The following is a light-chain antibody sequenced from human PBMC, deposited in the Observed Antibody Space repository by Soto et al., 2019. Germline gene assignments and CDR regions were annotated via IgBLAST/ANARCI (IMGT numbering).Light chain of an antibody. CDR1: QSVGGS. Sequence: EIVLTQSPATLSLSLGERATLSCRASQSVGGSLAWYQQKPGQAPRLLIYDASNRATGIPARFSGSGSGTDFTLTISSLEPEDFAVYYCQQRSNWPALTFGGGTKVEIK. CDR3: QQRSNWPALT. J-gene: IGKJ4*01. V-gene: IGKV3-11*01. CDR2: DAS.